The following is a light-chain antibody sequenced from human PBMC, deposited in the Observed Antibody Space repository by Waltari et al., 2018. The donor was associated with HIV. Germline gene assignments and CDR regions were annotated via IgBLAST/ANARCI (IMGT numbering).Light chain of an antibody. CDR1: QSLVYTDGNTY. V-gene: IGKV2-30*01. CDR3: MQGALWPWT. Sequence: DVVMTQSPLSLPVTLGQPASISCRSSQSLVYTDGNTYLNWFQQRPGQSPRRLIYKVSNRDSGVPDRFSGSGSGTDFTLKISRVAAEDVGVYYCMQGALWPWTFGQGTKVEIK. CDR2: KVS. J-gene: IGKJ1*01.